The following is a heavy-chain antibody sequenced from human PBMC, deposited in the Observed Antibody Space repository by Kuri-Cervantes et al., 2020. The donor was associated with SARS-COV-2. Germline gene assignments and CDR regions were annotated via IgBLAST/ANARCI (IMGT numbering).Heavy chain of an antibody. Sequence: SSVKVSCKASGGTFSSCAISWVRQAPGQGLEWMGGISPIFGTANYAQKFQGRVTITEDESMSTAYMELSGLRSEDTAVYYCARVLRFLSYYYYGMDVWGQGTTVTVSS. CDR1: GGTFSSCA. CDR3: ARVLRFLSYYYYGMDV. V-gene: IGHV1-69*13. D-gene: IGHD3-3*01. CDR2: ISPIFGTA. J-gene: IGHJ6*02.